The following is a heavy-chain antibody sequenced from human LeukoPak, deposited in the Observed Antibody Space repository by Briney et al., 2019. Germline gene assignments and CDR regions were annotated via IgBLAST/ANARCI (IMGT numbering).Heavy chain of an antibody. CDR3: ARSKTADYYGSGSYLFFDY. CDR2: IYHSGST. D-gene: IGHD3-10*01. CDR1: GGSISSSNW. Sequence: PSETLSLTCAVSGGSISSSNWWSWVRQPPGKGLEWIGEIYHSGSTNYNPSFKSRVTISVDKSKNQFSLKLSSVTAADTAVYYCARSKTADYYGSGSYLFFDYWGQGTLVTVSS. V-gene: IGHV4-4*02. J-gene: IGHJ4*02.